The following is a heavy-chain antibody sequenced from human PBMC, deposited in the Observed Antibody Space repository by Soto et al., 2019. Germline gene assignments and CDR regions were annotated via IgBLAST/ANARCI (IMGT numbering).Heavy chain of an antibody. D-gene: IGHD3-3*01. CDR3: ASGPPVGR. CDR2: MYHSGSN. J-gene: IGHJ4*02. V-gene: IGHV4-30-2*01. Sequence: QLQLQESGSGLVKPSQTLSLTCAVSGGSMSSGGYSWSWIRQPPGKGLEWIGYMYHSGSNYYNPSLKSRVTIPVDRSKNQFSLKLHSVTAADTAVYYCASGPPVGRWGQGTLVTVSS. CDR1: GGSMSSGGYS.